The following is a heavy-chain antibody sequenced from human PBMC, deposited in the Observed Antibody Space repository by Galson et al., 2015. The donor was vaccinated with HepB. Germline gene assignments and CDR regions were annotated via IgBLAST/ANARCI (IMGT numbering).Heavy chain of an antibody. CDR2: ISAYNGNT. CDR1: GYTFTNFG. J-gene: IGHJ6*02. V-gene: IGHV1-18*01. Sequence: SVKVSCKASGYTFTNFGISWVRQAPGQGLEWMGWISAYNGNTNYAQNLQGRVTMTTDTSTSTAYMELRSLRSDDTAVYYCALQVHDNSGYYYSYYAMDVWGQGTTVTVSS. CDR3: ALQVHDNSGYYYSYYAMDV. D-gene: IGHD3-22*01.